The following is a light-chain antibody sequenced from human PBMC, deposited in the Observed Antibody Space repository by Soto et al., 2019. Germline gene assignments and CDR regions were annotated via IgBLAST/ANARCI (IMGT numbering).Light chain of an antibody. CDR3: QQRSNWPIT. Sequence: EIVLTQSPATLSLSPGERVTLSCRTSQSVSKYFAWYQQKPGRAPRLLFYDASNRATGIPARFIGSGSGTDFTLTISSLEPEDFAIYYCQQRSNWPITFGQGTRLEIK. V-gene: IGKV3-11*01. CDR1: QSVSKY. CDR2: DAS. J-gene: IGKJ5*01.